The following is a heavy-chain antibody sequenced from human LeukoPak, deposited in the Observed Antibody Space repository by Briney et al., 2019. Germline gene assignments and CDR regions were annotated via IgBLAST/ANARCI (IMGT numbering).Heavy chain of an antibody. CDR3: ARVMATVTTFTFDWFDP. CDR2: ISAYNGNT. V-gene: IGHV1-18*04. J-gene: IGHJ5*02. D-gene: IGHD4-17*01. CDR1: GYTFTGYY. Sequence: GASVKVSCKASGYTFTGYYMHWVRQAPGQGLEWMGWISAYNGNTNYAQKLQGRVTMTTDTSTSTAYMELRSLRSDDTAVYYCARVMATVTTFTFDWFDPWGQGTLVTVSS.